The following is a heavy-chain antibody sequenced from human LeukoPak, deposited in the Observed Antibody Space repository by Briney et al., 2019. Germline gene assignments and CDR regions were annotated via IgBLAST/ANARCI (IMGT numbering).Heavy chain of an antibody. CDR1: GGSISSYY. D-gene: IGHD3-9*01. CDR3: ARQLRYFDFDY. Sequence: SETLCLTCTVSGGSISSYYWSWIRQPAGKGLEWIGRIYTSGSTNYNPSLKSRITMSVDTSKNQFSLKLSSVTAADTAVYYCARQLRYFDFDYWGQGTLVTVSS. J-gene: IGHJ4*02. CDR2: IYTSGST. V-gene: IGHV4-4*07.